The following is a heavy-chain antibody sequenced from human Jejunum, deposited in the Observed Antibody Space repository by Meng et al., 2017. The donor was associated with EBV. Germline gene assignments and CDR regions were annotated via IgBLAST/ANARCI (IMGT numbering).Heavy chain of an antibody. CDR1: GGSFSDYY. D-gene: IGHD3-10*01. Sequence: QVQLKQWGAGLFKPSETLSLTCAVYGGSFSDYYWTWIRQPPGKGLEWIGEINHGGGAIYNPSLKSRVTISVDTSKNQFSLKLSSVTAADTAVYYCARLGGYASGTYYPIDPWGQGTLVTVSS. CDR2: INHGGGA. CDR3: ARLGGYASGTYYPIDP. V-gene: IGHV4-34*01. J-gene: IGHJ5*02.